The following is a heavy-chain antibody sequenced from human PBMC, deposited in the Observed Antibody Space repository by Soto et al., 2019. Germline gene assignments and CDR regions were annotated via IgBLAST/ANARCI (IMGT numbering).Heavy chain of an antibody. CDR1: GYSFTSYW. Sequence: GETLKLSCKGSGYSFTSYWIGLARQMPGKGLEWMGIIYPGDSDTRYSPSFQGQVTISADKSISTAYLQWSSLKASDTAMYYCALGGAIVGAPGAFDIWGQGTMVTVSS. D-gene: IGHD1-26*01. V-gene: IGHV5-51*01. J-gene: IGHJ3*02. CDR3: ALGGAIVGAPGAFDI. CDR2: IYPGDSDT.